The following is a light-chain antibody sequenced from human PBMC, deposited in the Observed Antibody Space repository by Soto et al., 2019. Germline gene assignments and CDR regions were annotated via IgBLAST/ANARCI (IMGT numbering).Light chain of an antibody. CDR3: QQSGRAPIT. Sequence: DVQMTQSPSSLSASVGDTVTITCRASQSIGPYVNWYQQKPGSPPKILIYTTSTLQSGVPPRFGGSGSGTDFTLTISSLQPEDFATYFCQQSGRAPITFGQGTRLDIK. CDR2: TTS. V-gene: IGKV1-39*01. J-gene: IGKJ5*01. CDR1: QSIGPY.